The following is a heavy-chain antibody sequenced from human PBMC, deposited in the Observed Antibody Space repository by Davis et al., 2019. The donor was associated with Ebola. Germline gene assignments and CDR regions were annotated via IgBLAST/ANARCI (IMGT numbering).Heavy chain of an antibody. D-gene: IGHD3-16*01. Sequence: PGESLKISCAAPGLTFSNAWMSWVRQTPGKGLEWVGRIKTKTEGGTTDYAATVKGRFTISRDDSKNTLYLQMNSLKTEDTAVYYCTTSGIWGHDYWGQGTLVTVSS. CDR2: IKTKTEGGTT. V-gene: IGHV3-15*01. J-gene: IGHJ4*02. CDR3: TTSGIWGHDY. CDR1: GLTFSNAW.